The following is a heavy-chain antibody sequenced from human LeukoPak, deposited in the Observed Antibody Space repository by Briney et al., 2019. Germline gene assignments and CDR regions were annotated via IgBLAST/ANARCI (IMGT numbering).Heavy chain of an antibody. Sequence: GSLRLSCAASGFTFSSYAMSWVRQAPGKGLEWVSAISGSGGSTYYAASVKGRFTISRDNSKNTLYLQMDSLRAEDTAVYYCAKERWFGELLFYYGMDVWGQGTTVTVSS. J-gene: IGHJ6*02. CDR3: AKERWFGELLFYYGMDV. D-gene: IGHD3-10*01. CDR1: GFTFSSYA. CDR2: ISGSGGST. V-gene: IGHV3-23*01.